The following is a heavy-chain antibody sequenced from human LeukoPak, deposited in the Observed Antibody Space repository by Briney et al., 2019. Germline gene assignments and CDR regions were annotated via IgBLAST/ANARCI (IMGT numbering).Heavy chain of an antibody. CDR1: GFTFSSYS. V-gene: IGHV3-48*02. CDR2: ISSSSSTI. D-gene: IGHD6-13*01. CDR3: ARIPQQLAYYFDY. Sequence: GGSLGLSCAASGFTFSSYSMNWVRQAPGKGLEWVSYISSSSSTIYYADSVKGRFTISRDNAKNSLYLQMNSLRDEDTAVYYCARIPQQLAYYFDYWGQGTLVTVSS. J-gene: IGHJ4*02.